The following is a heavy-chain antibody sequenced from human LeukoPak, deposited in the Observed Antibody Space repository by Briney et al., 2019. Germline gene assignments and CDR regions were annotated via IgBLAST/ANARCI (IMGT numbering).Heavy chain of an antibody. V-gene: IGHV1-2*02. CDR1: GYTFTGYY. CDR2: INPNSGGT. CDR3: ARTIKLRDSSGYWNY. D-gene: IGHD3-22*01. Sequence: ASVKVSRKASGYTFTGYYMHWVRQAPGQGLEWMGWINPNSGGTNYAQKFQGRVTMTRDTSISTAYMELSRLRSDDTAVYYCARTIKLRDSSGYWNYWGQGTLVTVSS. J-gene: IGHJ4*02.